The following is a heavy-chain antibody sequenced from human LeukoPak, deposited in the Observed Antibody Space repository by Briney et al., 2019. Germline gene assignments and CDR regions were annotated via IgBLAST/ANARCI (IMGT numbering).Heavy chain of an antibody. CDR2: ISTTSDYI. V-gene: IGHV3-21*01. J-gene: IGHJ4*02. CDR1: GFTFSSYS. CDR3: ARGGIYSQGFDY. D-gene: IGHD6-13*01. Sequence: KAGGSLRLSCAASGFTFSSYSMSWVRQAPGKGLEWVSSISTTSDYIYYADSLKGRLTISRDNAKNSLYLQMNSLRAEDTAVYYCARGGIYSQGFDYWGQGTLVTVSS.